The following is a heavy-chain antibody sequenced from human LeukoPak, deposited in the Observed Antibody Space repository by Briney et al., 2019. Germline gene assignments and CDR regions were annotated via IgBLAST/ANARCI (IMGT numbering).Heavy chain of an antibody. CDR2: IYTDGST. V-gene: IGHV4-4*09. Sequence: SETLSLTCSVSGGSISSYYWSWIRQPPGKGLEWLAFIYTDGSTNYNPSLKSRVTISVETSSNQFSLKLSSVTAADTAVYFCAKTGNGYDPLYYYYYIDLWSKGTTVTVSS. D-gene: IGHD5-12*01. CDR1: GGSISSYY. CDR3: AKTGNGYDPLYYYYYIDL. J-gene: IGHJ6*03.